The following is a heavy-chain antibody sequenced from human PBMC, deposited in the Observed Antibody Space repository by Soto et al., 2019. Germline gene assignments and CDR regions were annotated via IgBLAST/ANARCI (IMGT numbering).Heavy chain of an antibody. CDR2: ISFDGSNK. V-gene: IGHV3-30*18. J-gene: IGHJ4*02. Sequence: QVQLVESGGGVVQPGRSLRLSCAASGFTLSNYGMHWVRQAPGKGLEWVAIISFDGSNKYYVDSVKGRFTISRDTSKNTLYLQMNSLGAEDTAVYFCAKDRGQQLGSFDYWGQGALVTVSS. D-gene: IGHD6-13*01. CDR3: AKDRGQQLGSFDY. CDR1: GFTLSNYG.